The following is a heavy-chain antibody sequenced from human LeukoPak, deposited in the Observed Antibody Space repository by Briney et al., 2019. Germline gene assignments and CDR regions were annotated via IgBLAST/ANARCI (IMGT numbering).Heavy chain of an antibody. D-gene: IGHD3-10*01. CDR2: IYTSGST. CDR1: GGSISSYY. J-gene: IGHJ4*02. V-gene: IGHV4-4*07. CDR3: ASGVRGVSEYYFDY. Sequence: SETLSLTCTVSGGSISSYYWSWIRQSAGKGLEWIGRIYTSGSTNYSPSLKSRVTMSVDTSKNQFSLQLRSLTAADTAVYYCASGVRGVSEYYFDYWGQGTLVTVSS.